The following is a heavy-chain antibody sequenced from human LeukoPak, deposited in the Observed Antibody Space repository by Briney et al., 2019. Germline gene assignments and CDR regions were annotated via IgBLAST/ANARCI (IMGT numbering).Heavy chain of an antibody. CDR2: IYYSGST. Sequence: SETLSLTCAVYGGSFSGYYWSWIRQPPGKGLEWIGYIYYSGSTNYNPSLKSRVTISVDTSKNQFSLKLSSVTAADTAVYYCARGYGGNWGPDYGMDVWGQGTTVTVSS. D-gene: IGHD4-23*01. J-gene: IGHJ6*02. CDR3: ARGYGGNWGPDYGMDV. CDR1: GGSFSGYY. V-gene: IGHV4-59*01.